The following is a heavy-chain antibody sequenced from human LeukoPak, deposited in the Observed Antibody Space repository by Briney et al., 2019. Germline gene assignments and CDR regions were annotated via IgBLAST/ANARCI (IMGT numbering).Heavy chain of an antibody. D-gene: IGHD5-12*01. CDR1: GFTFSSYS. CDR3: ARGTGDSNYDYYYYMDV. V-gene: IGHV3-21*01. Sequence: GGSLSLTCAASGFTFSSYSMNWVRHAPGKGLEWVSSISSSSSYIYYADSVKGRFTISRDNAKNSLYLQMNSLRAEDTAVYYCARGTGDSNYDYYYYMDVWGKGTTVTVSS. CDR2: ISSSSSYI. J-gene: IGHJ6*03.